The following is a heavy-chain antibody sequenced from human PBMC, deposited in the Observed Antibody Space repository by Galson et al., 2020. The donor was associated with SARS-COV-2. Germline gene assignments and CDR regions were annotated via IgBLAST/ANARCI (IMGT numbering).Heavy chain of an antibody. CDR3: ERATSSWAGGEWFAL. D-gene: IGHD5-12*01. CDR1: GFSLITSGMC. CDR2: LDWDAEK. J-gene: IGHJ5*02. V-gene: IGHV2-70*01. Sequence: SGPTLVNPPHTLTLPCPFSGFSLITSGMCMSWIRQPPGKALQWLALLDWDAEKYYSTSLKTRLTISKDTSKNQVVLTMTNMDPVDTATYYGERATSSWAGGEWFALWGQGTLGTVSS.